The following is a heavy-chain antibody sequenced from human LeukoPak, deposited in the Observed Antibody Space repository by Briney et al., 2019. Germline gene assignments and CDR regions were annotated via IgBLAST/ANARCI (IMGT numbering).Heavy chain of an antibody. CDR3: ARRGGLNDAFDI. J-gene: IGHJ3*02. CDR1: GFTVSSNS. V-gene: IGHV3-53*01. Sequence: PGGSLRLSCTVSGFTVSSNSMSWVRQAPGKGLEWVSFIYSDNTHYSDSVKGRFTISRDNSKNTLYLQMNSLRAEDTAVYYCARRGGLNDAFDIWGQGTMVIVSS. D-gene: IGHD3-16*01. CDR2: IYSDNT.